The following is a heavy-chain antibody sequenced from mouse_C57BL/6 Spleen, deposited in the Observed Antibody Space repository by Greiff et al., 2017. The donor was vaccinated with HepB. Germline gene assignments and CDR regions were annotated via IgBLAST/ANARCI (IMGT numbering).Heavy chain of an antibody. CDR3: ARGGFYYGYDLYY. CDR2: INPGSGGT. J-gene: IGHJ2*01. D-gene: IGHD2-2*01. CDR1: GYAFTNYL. V-gene: IGHV1-54*01. Sequence: VQLQESGAELVRPGTSVKVSCKASGYAFTNYLIEWVKQRPGQGLEWIGVINPGSGGTNYNEKFKGKATLTADKSSSTAYMQLSSLTSEDSAVYFCARGGFYYGYDLYYWGQGTTLTVSS.